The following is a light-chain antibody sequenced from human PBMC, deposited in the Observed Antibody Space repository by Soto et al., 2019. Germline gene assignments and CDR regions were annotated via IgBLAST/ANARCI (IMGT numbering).Light chain of an antibody. J-gene: IGLJ2*01. CDR1: SSNIGNNY. CDR3: GTWDSSLSA. CDR2: DNN. Sequence: QSVLTQPPSVSAAPGQKVTISCSGSSSNIGNNYVSWYQQLPGTAPKLLIYDNNKRPSGIPDRFSGSKSGTSATLGITGLQTGDEADHYCGTWDSSLSAFGGGPKLTGL. V-gene: IGLV1-51*01.